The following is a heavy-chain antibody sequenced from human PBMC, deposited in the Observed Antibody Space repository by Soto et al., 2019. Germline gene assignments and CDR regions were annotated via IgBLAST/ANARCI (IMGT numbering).Heavy chain of an antibody. CDR3: AKDSTYSSSWYMMDY. J-gene: IGHJ4*02. D-gene: IGHD6-13*01. Sequence: EVQLVESGGGLVQPGRSLRLSCAASGFTFDDYAMHWVRQAPGKGLECVSGISWNSGSIGYADSVKGRFTISRDNAKNSLYLQMNSLRAEDTALYYCAKDSTYSSSWYMMDYWGQGTLVTVSS. CDR2: ISWNSGSI. CDR1: GFTFDDYA. V-gene: IGHV3-9*01.